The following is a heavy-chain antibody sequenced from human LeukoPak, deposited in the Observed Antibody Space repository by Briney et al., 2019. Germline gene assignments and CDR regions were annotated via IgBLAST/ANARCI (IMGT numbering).Heavy chain of an antibody. CDR3: ARSDGYNFPEFDY. CDR1: GFTFSSYS. D-gene: IGHD5-24*01. CDR2: ISSSSTI. V-gene: IGHV3-48*02. J-gene: IGHJ4*02. Sequence: PGGSLRLSCAASGFTFSSYSMNWVRQAPGKGLEWVSYISSSSTIFYADSVKGRFTISRDNAKNSLYLQMNSLRDEDTAVYYCARSDGYNFPEFDYWGQGTLVTVSS.